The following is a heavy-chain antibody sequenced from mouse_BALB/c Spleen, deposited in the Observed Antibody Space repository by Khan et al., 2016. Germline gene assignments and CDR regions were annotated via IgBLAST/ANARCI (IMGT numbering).Heavy chain of an antibody. CDR3: ARHGLRYYVMDY. J-gene: IGHJ4*01. CDR2: ISSGDSYT. V-gene: IGHV5-9-3*01. D-gene: IGHD3-1*01. CDR1: GFSFSTYA. Sequence: EVELVESGGGLVKPGGSLKLSCAASGFSFSTYAMSWVRQTPEKRLEWVASISSGDSYTYYPDSVKGRFTISRDNAKNNLYLQMSSLRSEDTAMYYCARHGLRYYVMDYWGRGTSVTVSS.